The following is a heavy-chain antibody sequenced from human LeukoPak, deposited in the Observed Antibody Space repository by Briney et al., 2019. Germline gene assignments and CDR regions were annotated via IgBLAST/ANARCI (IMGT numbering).Heavy chain of an antibody. CDR1: GDSASSNSAA. CDR3: ARDMSYDSSGYYPHYFDY. D-gene: IGHD3-22*01. CDR2: TYYRSKWYN. Sequence: SQTLSLTCAISGDSASSNSAAWNWIRQSPSSGLEWLGRTYYRSKWYNDYAVSVKSRITINPDTSKNQFSLQLNSVTPEDTAVYYCARDMSYDSSGYYPHYFDYWGQGTLVTVSS. V-gene: IGHV6-1*01. J-gene: IGHJ4*02.